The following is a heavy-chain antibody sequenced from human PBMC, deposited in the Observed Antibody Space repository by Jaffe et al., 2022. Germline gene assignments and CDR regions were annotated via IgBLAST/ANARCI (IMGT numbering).Heavy chain of an antibody. Sequence: QVQLQESGPGLVKPSETLSLTCAVSGYSISSGYYWAWIRQPPGKGLEWIGSIYHTGSTYYNPSLKSRVTLSVDTSKNQFSLKLSSVTAADTAVYYCARGPSGIHFDYWGQGTLVTVSS. V-gene: IGHV4-38-2*01. D-gene: IGHD3-10*01. CDR3: ARGPSGIHFDY. CDR2: IYHTGST. CDR1: GYSISSGYY. J-gene: IGHJ4*02.